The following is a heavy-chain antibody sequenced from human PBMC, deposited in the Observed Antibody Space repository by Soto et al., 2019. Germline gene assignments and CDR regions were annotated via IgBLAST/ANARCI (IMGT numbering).Heavy chain of an antibody. J-gene: IGHJ2*01. CDR2: IIPIFGTV. CDR3: ARGNHRWLQLWYFDL. D-gene: IGHD5-12*01. Sequence: QVQLVQSGAEVKKPGSSVKVSCKASGGTFSNYPVSCVRQAPGQGLEWMGGIIPIFGTVNYAQKFQGRLTITADESPSTAYMELSSLRSEDTAVYYCARGNHRWLQLWYFDLWGRGTLVTVSS. CDR1: GGTFSNYP. V-gene: IGHV1-69*12.